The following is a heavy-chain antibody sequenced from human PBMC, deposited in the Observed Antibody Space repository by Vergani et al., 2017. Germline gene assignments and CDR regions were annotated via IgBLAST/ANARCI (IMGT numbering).Heavy chain of an antibody. V-gene: IGHV3-33*04. Sequence: QVQLVESGGGVVQPGRSLRLSCSASRFSLNNYNMHWVRQAPGKGLEWVAVIWNDGSNKYYEDSVEGRFTVSRDNSKNTLYLQMNSLRAEDTAVYYCARSEPGGRWYFDLWGRGTLVTVSS. CDR3: ARSEPGGRWYFDL. D-gene: IGHD1-14*01. CDR2: IWNDGSNK. CDR1: RFSLNNYN. J-gene: IGHJ2*01.